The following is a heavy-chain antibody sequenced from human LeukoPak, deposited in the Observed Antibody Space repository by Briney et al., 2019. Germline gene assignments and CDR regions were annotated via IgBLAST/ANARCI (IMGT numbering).Heavy chain of an antibody. J-gene: IGHJ4*02. V-gene: IGHV3-30-3*01. Sequence: GGSLRLSCAASGFTFSSYAMHWVRQAPGKGLEWVAVISYDGSNKYYADSVKGRFTISRDNSKNTLYPQMNSLRAEDTAVYYCATSGPFSSYYFDYWGQGTLVTVSS. D-gene: IGHD6-19*01. CDR2: ISYDGSNK. CDR3: ATSGPFSSYYFDY. CDR1: GFTFSSYA.